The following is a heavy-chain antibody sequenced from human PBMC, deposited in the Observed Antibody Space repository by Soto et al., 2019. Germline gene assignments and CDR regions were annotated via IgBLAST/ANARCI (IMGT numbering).Heavy chain of an antibody. CDR2: IYYSGST. J-gene: IGHJ5*02. CDR1: GGSISSGGYS. CDR3: ARSVTP. Sequence: SETLSLTCAVSGGSISSGGYSWSWIRQHPGKGLEWIGYIYYSGSTYYNPSLKSRVTISVDTSKNQFSPKLTSVTAADTAVYYCARSVTPWGQGTLVTVSS. V-gene: IGHV4-31*11. D-gene: IGHD3-10*01.